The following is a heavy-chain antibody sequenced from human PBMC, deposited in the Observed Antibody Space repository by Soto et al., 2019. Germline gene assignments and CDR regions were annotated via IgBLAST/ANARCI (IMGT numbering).Heavy chain of an antibody. D-gene: IGHD2-15*01. CDR2: IIPIFGTA. V-gene: IGHV1-69*01. CDR3: ASNSGGTYSFDY. J-gene: IGHJ4*02. CDR1: GGTFSSYA. Sequence: QVQLVQSGAEVKNPGSSVKVSCKASGGTFSSYAISWLRQAPGQGLEWMGGIIPIFGTANYVQKFQGRVTITADETTSTAYMELSSLISEDTAVYYCASNSGGTYSFDYWGQGTLVPVSS.